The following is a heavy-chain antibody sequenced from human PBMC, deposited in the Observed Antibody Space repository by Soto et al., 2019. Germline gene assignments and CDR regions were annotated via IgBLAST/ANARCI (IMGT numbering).Heavy chain of an antibody. CDR3: ARSRSHWLASDS. CDR2: ISSSASYI. CDR1: GFSFDYFG. J-gene: IGHJ4*02. Sequence: EVQLVESGGGLVKSGGSLTLSCEASGFSFDYFGMTWVRQAPGKGLECVSFISSSASYIYYADSVKGRFTVSRDNAKKSLNLQRNSLRAADTAVYYCARSRSHWLASDSWGQGTLVTVSA. D-gene: IGHD6-19*01. V-gene: IGHV3-21*01.